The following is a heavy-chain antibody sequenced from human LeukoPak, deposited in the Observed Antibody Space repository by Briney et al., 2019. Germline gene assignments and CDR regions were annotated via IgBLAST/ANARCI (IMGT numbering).Heavy chain of an antibody. V-gene: IGHV4-31*03. Sequence: SQTLSLTCTFSGGSISMGGYYWSWIRQHPGKGLEWIGYIYYSGSTYYNPSLKSRVTISVDTSKNQFSLKLSSVTAADTAVYYCARSNDYVWGSYLYYYYYMDVWGKGTTVTVSS. CDR2: IYYSGST. CDR3: ARSNDYVWGSYLYYYYYMDV. D-gene: IGHD3-16*02. J-gene: IGHJ6*03. CDR1: GGSISMGGYY.